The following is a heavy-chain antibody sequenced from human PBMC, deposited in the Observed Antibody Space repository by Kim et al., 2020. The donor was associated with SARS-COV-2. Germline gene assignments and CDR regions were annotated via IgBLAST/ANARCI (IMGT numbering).Heavy chain of an antibody. CDR2: ISWNSGSI. Sequence: GGSLRLSCAASGFTFGDYAMHWVRQAPGKGLEWVSGISWNSGSIGYADSVKGRFTISRDNAKNSLYLQMNSLRAEDTALYYCAKEHQAGTGILSFDPWGQGTLVTVSS. V-gene: IGHV3-9*01. J-gene: IGHJ5*02. D-gene: IGHD6-13*01. CDR3: AKEHQAGTGILSFDP. CDR1: GFTFGDYA.